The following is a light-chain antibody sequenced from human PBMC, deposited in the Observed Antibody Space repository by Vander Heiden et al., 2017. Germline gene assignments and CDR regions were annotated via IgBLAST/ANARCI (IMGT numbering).Light chain of an antibody. CDR3: QQYGSSPFT. CDR1: QSVTNSY. Sequence: DIALTQSPGTLSLSPGERATLSCRASQSVTNSYLAWYQQKPGQAPRLLIYGASSSATGIPDRFSGSGSGTDFTLTISRLEPEDFAVYYCQQYGSSPFTFGKGTKLEIK. CDR2: GAS. J-gene: IGKJ2*01. V-gene: IGKV3-20*01.